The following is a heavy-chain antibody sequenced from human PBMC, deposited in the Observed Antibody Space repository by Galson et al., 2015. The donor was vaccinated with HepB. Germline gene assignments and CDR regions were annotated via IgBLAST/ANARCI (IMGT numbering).Heavy chain of an antibody. CDR3: ARLRVGDFWSGTPYFDY. J-gene: IGHJ4*02. D-gene: IGHD3-3*01. V-gene: IGHV3-66*02. CDR2: IYSGGST. CDR1: GFTVSSNS. Sequence: SLRLSCAASGFTVSSNSMSWVRQAPGKGLVWVSVIYSGGSTNYADSVKGRFAISRDNSKNTLYLQINSLRPDDTAVYYCARLRVGDFWSGTPYFDYWGQGTLVTVSS.